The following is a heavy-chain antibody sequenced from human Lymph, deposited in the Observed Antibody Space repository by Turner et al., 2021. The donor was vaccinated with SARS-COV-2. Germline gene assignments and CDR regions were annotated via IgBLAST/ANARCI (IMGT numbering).Heavy chain of an antibody. J-gene: IGHJ4*02. CDR1: GFTFSSYA. V-gene: IGHV3-30*04. Sequence: QVQLVESGGGVVQPGRSLRLSCAVSGFTFSSYAMHWVRQAPGKELEWVAFISYDGSDKYYADSVKGRFTFSRDNSKNTLYLQMNSLRAEDTAVYYCARDRDSSGWVDYWGQGTLVTVSS. CDR2: ISYDGSDK. CDR3: ARDRDSSGWVDY. D-gene: IGHD3-22*01.